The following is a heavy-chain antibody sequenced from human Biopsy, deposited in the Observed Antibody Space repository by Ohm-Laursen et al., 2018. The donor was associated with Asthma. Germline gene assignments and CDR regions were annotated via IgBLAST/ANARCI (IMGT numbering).Heavy chain of an antibody. CDR2: INSDGSST. D-gene: IGHD3-22*01. Sequence: SLRLSCAAAGFTFSSYWMHWVRQAPGKGLMWVSRINSDGSSTTYADSVKGRFTISRDYSKNTLYLQMHSLRAEDTAVYYCARGDSSNWSHYYFDYWGQGTLVTVSS. CDR1: GFTFSSYW. CDR3: ARGDSSNWSHYYFDY. J-gene: IGHJ4*02. V-gene: IGHV3-74*01.